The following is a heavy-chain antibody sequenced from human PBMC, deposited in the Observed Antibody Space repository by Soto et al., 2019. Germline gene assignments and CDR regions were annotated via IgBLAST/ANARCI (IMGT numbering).Heavy chain of an antibody. CDR1: GGSISSGGYY. D-gene: IGHD4-17*01. Sequence: PSETLSLTCTVSGGSISSGGYYWSWIRQHPGKGLEWIGYIYYSGSTYYNPSLKSRVTISVDTSKNQFSLKLSSVTAADTAVYYCARDLGDYGHGAFDIWGQATLVTVSS. J-gene: IGHJ3*02. CDR2: IYYSGST. CDR3: ARDLGDYGHGAFDI. V-gene: IGHV4-31*03.